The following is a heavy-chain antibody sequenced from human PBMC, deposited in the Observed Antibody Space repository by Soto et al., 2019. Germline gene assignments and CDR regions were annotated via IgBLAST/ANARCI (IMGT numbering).Heavy chain of an antibody. V-gene: IGHV4-4*07. CDR1: SDSISGLY. J-gene: IGHJ4*02. CDR3: ARASQCKSYFDCFAWIDE. CDR2: IYSSGET. Sequence: LSLTSTVSSDSISGLYWTWIRQPAGKGLEWIGRIYSSGETNYNPSLTGRVIMSLDTSKNQFSLNLTSVTAADTAVYYGARASQCKSYFDCFAWIDEWGEGTRVTVSS. D-gene: IGHD3-9*01.